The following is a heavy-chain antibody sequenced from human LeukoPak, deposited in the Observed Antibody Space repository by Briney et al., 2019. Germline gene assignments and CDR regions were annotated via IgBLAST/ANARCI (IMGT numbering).Heavy chain of an antibody. CDR2: ISYDGSNK. V-gene: IGHV3-30-3*01. Sequence: PGRSLRLSCAASGFTFSSYAMHWVRQAPGKGLEWVAVISYDGSNKYYADSVKGRFTISRDNSKNTLYLQMNSLRAEDTAVYYCARGTIFGVLYYFDYWGQGTLVTVSS. CDR3: ARGTIFGVLYYFDY. CDR1: GFTFSSYA. D-gene: IGHD3-3*01. J-gene: IGHJ4*02.